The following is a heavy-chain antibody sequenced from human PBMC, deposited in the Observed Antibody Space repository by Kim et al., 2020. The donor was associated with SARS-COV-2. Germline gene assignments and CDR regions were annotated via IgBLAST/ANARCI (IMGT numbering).Heavy chain of an antibody. J-gene: IGHJ4*02. CDR3: ARGDCSGGSCYEFDY. V-gene: IGHV3-11*01. Sequence: ESVKGRITSSRDNSKNSLYLQMNSLRAEDQAVYYCARGDCSGGSCYEFDYWGQGTLVTVSS. D-gene: IGHD2-15*01.